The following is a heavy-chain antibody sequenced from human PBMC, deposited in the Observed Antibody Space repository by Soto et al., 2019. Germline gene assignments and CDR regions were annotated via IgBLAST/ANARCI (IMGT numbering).Heavy chain of an antibody. Sequence: EAQLVESGGGLVQPGGSLRLSCAASGFTFSNYEMHWVRQAPGKGLEYVLCISNNGANTDYAKSVKGRFTISRDNSENTLYLQMGSLRAEDMALYYCARRGYGSRWPNVYMDVWGKGTTVTVSS. CDR3: ARRGYGSRWPNVYMDV. CDR2: ISNNGANT. D-gene: IGHD6-13*01. V-gene: IGHV3-64*01. J-gene: IGHJ6*03. CDR1: GFTFSNYE.